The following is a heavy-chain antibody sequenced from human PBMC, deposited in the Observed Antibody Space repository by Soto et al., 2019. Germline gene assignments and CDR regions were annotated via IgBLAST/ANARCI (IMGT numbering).Heavy chain of an antibody. CDR3: ARDIYCSGGSCYSNGMDV. J-gene: IGHJ6*02. CDR2: IYYSGST. Sequence: SETLPLTWTVSGGSISSYYWSWIRQPPGKGLEWIGYIYYSGSTNYNPSLKSRVTISVDTSKNQFSLKLSSVTAADTAVYYCARDIYCSGGSCYSNGMDVWGQGTTVTVSS. D-gene: IGHD2-15*01. CDR1: GGSISSYY. V-gene: IGHV4-59*01.